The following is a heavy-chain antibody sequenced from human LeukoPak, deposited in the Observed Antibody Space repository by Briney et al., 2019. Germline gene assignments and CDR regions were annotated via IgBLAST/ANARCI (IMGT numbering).Heavy chain of an antibody. V-gene: IGHV1-46*01. J-gene: IGHJ3*02. CDR2: IDPSGGST. CDR3: ARLSQQTFDI. CDR1: GYTFTTYY. Sequence: ASVKVSCKASGYTFTTYYMHWVRQAPGQGLEWMGIIDPSGGSTSYAQTFQGRVTMTRDTSTSTVYMELSSLRSDDTAVYYCARLSQQTFDIWGQGHWSPSLQ.